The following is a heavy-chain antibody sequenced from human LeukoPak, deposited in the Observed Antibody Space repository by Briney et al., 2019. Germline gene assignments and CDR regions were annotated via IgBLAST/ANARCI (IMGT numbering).Heavy chain of an antibody. D-gene: IGHD5-24*01. V-gene: IGHV3-23*01. CDR2: ISGGGSIT. Sequence: GGSLRLSCAASGFTFSNYAMSWVRQAPGQGLEWVSTISGGGSITYSADSVKGRFTISRDNSKNILYLQMNSLRAEDTAVYYCARDLDDYNALPPFFQHWGQGSRVTVSS. CDR3: ARDLDDYNALPPFFQH. CDR1: GFTFSNYA. J-gene: IGHJ1*01.